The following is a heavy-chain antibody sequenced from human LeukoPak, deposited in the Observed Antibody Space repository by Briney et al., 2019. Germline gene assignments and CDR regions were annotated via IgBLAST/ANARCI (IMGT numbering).Heavy chain of an antibody. CDR2: INHSRST. D-gene: IGHD6-19*01. V-gene: IGHV4-34*01. CDR3: ARDPAVAGRYFDY. J-gene: IGHJ4*02. CDR1: GGSFSPYY. Sequence: SETLSLTCAVYGGSFSPYYWSWIRQSPDKGLEWIGEINHSRSTNYNPSLKSRVTISVDTSKNQFSLRLSSVTAADTAVYYCARDPAVAGRYFDYWGQGTLVTVSS.